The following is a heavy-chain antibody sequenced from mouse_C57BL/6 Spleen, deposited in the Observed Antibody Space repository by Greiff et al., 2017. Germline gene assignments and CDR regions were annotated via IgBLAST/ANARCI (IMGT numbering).Heavy chain of an antibody. CDR3: TRAGGYYHAMDY. J-gene: IGHJ4*01. Sequence: EVKLVESGEGLVKPGGSLKLSCAASGFTFSSYAMSWVRQTPEKRLEWVAYISSGGDYIYYADTVKGRFTISRDNARNTLYLQMSSLKSEDTAMYYCTRAGGYYHAMDYWGQGTSVTVSS. D-gene: IGHD2-2*01. V-gene: IGHV5-9-1*02. CDR1: GFTFSSYA. CDR2: ISSGGDYI.